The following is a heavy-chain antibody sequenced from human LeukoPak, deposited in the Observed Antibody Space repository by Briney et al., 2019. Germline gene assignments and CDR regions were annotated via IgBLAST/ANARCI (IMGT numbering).Heavy chain of an antibody. D-gene: IGHD2-15*01. V-gene: IGHV3-7*01. CDR2: IKEDGHER. Sequence: GGSLRLSCAASGFSFSSHWMTWVRQAPGKGLEWVASIKEDGHERYYVDSVRGRFTVSRDNAKNSLYLQMISLRVEDTAVYYCARVFVVEAAPTHYDAFDVWGQGTVVTVSS. CDR1: GFSFSSHW. J-gene: IGHJ3*01. CDR3: ARVFVVEAAPTHYDAFDV.